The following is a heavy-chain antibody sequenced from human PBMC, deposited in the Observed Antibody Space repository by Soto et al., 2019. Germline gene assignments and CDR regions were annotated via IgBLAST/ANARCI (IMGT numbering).Heavy chain of an antibody. CDR3: LKEALNGSIDD. D-gene: IGHD3-10*01. CDR1: GFRFAQYV. V-gene: IGHV3-9*01. Sequence: VQVVASGGGLVQPGRSLRLSCAVSGFRFAQYVMHWVRQAPGKGLECVSTVSPTGDTVAYADSVEGRFTVSRDNAKNSLYLEMNRLKGDDTAFDYGLKEALNGSIDDWGHGTLVTVYS. CDR2: VSPTGDTV. J-gene: IGHJ4*01.